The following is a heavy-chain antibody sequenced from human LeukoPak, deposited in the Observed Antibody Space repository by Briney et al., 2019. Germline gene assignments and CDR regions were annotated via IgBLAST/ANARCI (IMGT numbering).Heavy chain of an antibody. CDR3: STWDAGYSRDFDY. CDR2: ISSGTTTI. CDR1: GFTFSRYS. V-gene: IGHV3-48*01. J-gene: IGHJ4*02. Sequence: GGSLRLSCAASGFTFSRYSMHWVRRAPGKGLEWVSYISSGTTTITYADLVKGRFTISRDNAENSLYLQMVSLRAEDTALYYCSTWDAGYSRDFDYWGQGILVTVSS. D-gene: IGHD3-9*01.